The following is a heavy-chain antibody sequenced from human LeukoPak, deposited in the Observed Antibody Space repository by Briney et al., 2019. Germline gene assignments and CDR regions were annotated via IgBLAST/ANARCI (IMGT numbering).Heavy chain of an antibody. V-gene: IGHV3-23*01. Sequence: GGSLRLSCAASGFTFSSYAMTWVRQAPGKGLEWVSAISGSGASTYYADSVKGRFTISRDNSKNTLYLQMNSLRAEDTAVYYCAEASRILTGYYPFDYWGQGTLVTVSS. CDR2: ISGSGAST. J-gene: IGHJ4*02. CDR1: GFTFSSYA. D-gene: IGHD3-9*01. CDR3: AEASRILTGYYPFDY.